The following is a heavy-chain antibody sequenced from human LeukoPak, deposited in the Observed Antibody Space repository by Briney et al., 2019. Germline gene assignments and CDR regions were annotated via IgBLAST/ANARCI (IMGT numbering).Heavy chain of an antibody. CDR2: VIHSGAT. V-gene: IGHV4-34*12. CDR3: ARGYDSGGYYAYFDY. CDR1: GGSFRGYY. Sequence: PSEALSLTCTVYGGSFRGYYWTWIRQSPGKGLQWIGEVIHSGATNYNPSLTSRLIISVDTSRNQFSLKLSSVTAADTAVYYCARGYDSGGYYAYFDYWGQGALVTLSS. J-gene: IGHJ4*02. D-gene: IGHD3-22*01.